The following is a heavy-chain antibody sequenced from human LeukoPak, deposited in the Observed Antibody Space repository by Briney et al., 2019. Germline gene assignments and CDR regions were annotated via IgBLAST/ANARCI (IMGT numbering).Heavy chain of an antibody. J-gene: IGHJ4*02. D-gene: IGHD3-10*01. Sequence: GKSLRLSCAASGFTFSDYGMHWVRQAPGKGLEWVAVISFDGSYKHYADSVKGRFTISRDNSKNTLYMQMNSLRSEDTAVYYCARYYGPGSPSFDYWGQGTLVTVSS. CDR1: GFTFSDYG. CDR3: ARYYGPGSPSFDY. V-gene: IGHV3-30*03. CDR2: ISFDGSYK.